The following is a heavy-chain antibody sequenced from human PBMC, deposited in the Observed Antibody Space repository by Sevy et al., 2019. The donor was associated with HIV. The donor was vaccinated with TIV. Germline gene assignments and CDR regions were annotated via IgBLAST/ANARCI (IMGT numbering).Heavy chain of an antibody. J-gene: IGHJ4*02. CDR2: ISFGGSKT. D-gene: IGHD3-3*01. V-gene: IGHV3-23*01. CDR1: GFNFNNYA. CDR3: AKTPFMDFWNDYYSFYFDF. Sequence: GESLKISCAAAGFNFNNYAMTWVRQAPGKGLEWVSGISFGGSKTYYAESVKGRFSISRDPSKNTLYLQMNNVRVEDTAVYFCAKTPFMDFWNDYYSFYFDFWGQGTLVTVSS.